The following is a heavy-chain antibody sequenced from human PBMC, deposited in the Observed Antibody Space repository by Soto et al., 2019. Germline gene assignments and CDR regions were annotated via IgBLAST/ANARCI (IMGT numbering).Heavy chain of an antibody. CDR3: ARHGGEHYDSSGYHYALDY. CDR2: IDLSDSYK. Sequence: PGGSLKISCKGSGYSVRNNWITWVLQMPGAGLEWMRRIDLSDSYKSYSPSFQGHVSFSADTSINTAYLQWSSLSASDTAMYYCARHGGEHYDSSGYHYALDYWGQGTPVTFSS. D-gene: IGHD3-22*01. V-gene: IGHV5-10-1*01. CDR1: GYSVRNNW. J-gene: IGHJ4*02.